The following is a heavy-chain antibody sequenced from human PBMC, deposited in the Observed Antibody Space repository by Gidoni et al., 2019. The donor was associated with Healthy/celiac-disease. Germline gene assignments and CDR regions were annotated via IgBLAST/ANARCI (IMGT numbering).Heavy chain of an antibody. J-gene: IGHJ4*02. D-gene: IGHD4-4*01. CDR3: TRAYLETTPKSPSPYVY. Sequence: EVQLVESGGGLVQPGRSLRLSCTASGFTFGDYAMSWVRQAPGKGLEWVGFIRSKAYGGTTEYAASVKGRFTISRDDSKSIAYLQMNSLKTEDTAVYYCTRAYLETTPKSPSPYVYWGQGTLVTVSS. CDR1: GFTFGDYA. CDR2: IRSKAYGGTT. V-gene: IGHV3-49*04.